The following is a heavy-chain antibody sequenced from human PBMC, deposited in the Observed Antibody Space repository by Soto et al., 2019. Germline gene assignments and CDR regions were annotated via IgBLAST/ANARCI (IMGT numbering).Heavy chain of an antibody. CDR3: AKDPNDYGDFPYFDY. V-gene: IGHV3-30*18. CDR1: GFTFSSYG. Sequence: SGGSLRLSCAASGFTFSSYGMHWVRQAPGKGLEWVAVISYDGSNKYYADSVKGRFTISRDNSKNTLYLQMNSLRAEDTAVYYCAKDPNDYGDFPYFDYWGQGTLVTVSS. CDR2: ISYDGSNK. D-gene: IGHD4-17*01. J-gene: IGHJ4*02.